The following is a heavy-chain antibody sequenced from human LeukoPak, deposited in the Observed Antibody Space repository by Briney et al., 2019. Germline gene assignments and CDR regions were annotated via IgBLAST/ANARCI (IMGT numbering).Heavy chain of an antibody. CDR1: GFTFSSYT. V-gene: IGHV3-23*01. Sequence: GGSLRLFCAASGFTFSSYTMGWVRQAPGKGLEWVSTITTSDGNTYYADSVKGRFTVSRDNSKNTLFLQMNSLRAEDTAVYYCAKDGGLWVSAHWGDSWGRGTLVTVSS. CDR2: ITTSDGNT. D-gene: IGHD7-27*01. J-gene: IGHJ4*02. CDR3: AKDGGLWVSAHWGDS.